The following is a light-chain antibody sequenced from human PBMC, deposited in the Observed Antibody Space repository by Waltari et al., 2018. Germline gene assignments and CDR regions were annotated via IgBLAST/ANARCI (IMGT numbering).Light chain of an antibody. J-gene: IGKJ4*01. CDR1: QTINSY. Sequence: DIQMTQSPSSLSASVGDRVTIICRTSQTINSYLSWYQQKPGKAPKLLIYGASSLQSGVPSRFSGGGSGTDFTLTISSMQPEDFATYYCQQSHSSPLTFGGGTKVEIK. CDR3: QQSHSSPLT. CDR2: GAS. V-gene: IGKV1-39*01.